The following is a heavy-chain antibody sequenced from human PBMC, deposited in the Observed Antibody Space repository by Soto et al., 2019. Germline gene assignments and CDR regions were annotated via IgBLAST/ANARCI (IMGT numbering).Heavy chain of an antibody. CDR3: ARDRGRCSSTSCYDYYYGMDV. J-gene: IGHJ6*02. CDR1: GYTFTSYG. CDR2: ISAYNGNT. D-gene: IGHD2-2*01. Sequence: GASVKVSCKASGYTFTSYGTSWVRQAPGQGLEWMGWISAYNGNTNYAQKLQGRVTMTTDTSTSTAYMELRSLRSDDTAVYYCARDRGRCSSTSCYDYYYGMDVWGQGTTVTVSS. V-gene: IGHV1-18*04.